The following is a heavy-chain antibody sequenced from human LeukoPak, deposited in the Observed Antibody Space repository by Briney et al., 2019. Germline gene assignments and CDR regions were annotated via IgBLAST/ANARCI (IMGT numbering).Heavy chain of an antibody. V-gene: IGHV4-59*01. J-gene: IGHJ3*02. CDR1: GGSISSYY. CDR3: ARGTETAAAFDI. Sequence: SETLSLTCTVSGGSISSYYWSWIRQPPGKGLEWIGYIYYSGSTNYNPSLKSRVTISVDTSKNQFSLKLSSVTAADTAVYYYARGTETAAAFDIWGQGTMVTVSS. D-gene: IGHD6-13*01. CDR2: IYYSGST.